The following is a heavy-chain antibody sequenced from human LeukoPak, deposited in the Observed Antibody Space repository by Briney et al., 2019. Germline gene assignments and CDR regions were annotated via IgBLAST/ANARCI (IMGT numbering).Heavy chain of an antibody. D-gene: IGHD3-16*02. CDR2: ISYDGSNK. V-gene: IGHV3-30-3*01. J-gene: IGHJ4*02. CDR3: ARDIAPIDYFDY. CDR1: GFTFSSYA. Sequence: GRSLRLSCAAPGFTFSSYAMHWVRQAPGKGLEWVAVISYDGSNKYYADSVKGRFTISRDNSKNTLYLQMNSLRAEDTAVYYCARDIAPIDYFDYWGQGTLVTVSS.